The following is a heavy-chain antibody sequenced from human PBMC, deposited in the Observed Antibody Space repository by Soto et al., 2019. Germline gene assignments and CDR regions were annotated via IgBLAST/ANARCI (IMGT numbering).Heavy chain of an antibody. CDR2: INWDDDK. CDR1: GFSLTTRGVG. Sequence: QITLKESGPTLVKPTQTLTLTCTFSGFSLTTRGVGVGWIRQPPGKALECLALINWDDDKRYSPSLQSRLSITQHTSKNHVVLTMTNVDPVDTATYYCAHIPNYYQYDWFAPWGQGTLVSVSS. D-gene: IGHD3-16*01. V-gene: IGHV2-5*02. J-gene: IGHJ5*02. CDR3: AHIPNYYQYDWFAP.